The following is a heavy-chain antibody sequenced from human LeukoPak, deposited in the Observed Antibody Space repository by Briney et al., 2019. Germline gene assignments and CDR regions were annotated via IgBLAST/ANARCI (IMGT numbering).Heavy chain of an antibody. J-gene: IGHJ4*02. D-gene: IGHD2-15*01. Sequence: PSETLSLTCTVSGGSISSSYWSWIRQPPGQGLEWIGYISYSGSTNYNPSLKSRVTMSVDTSKNRFSLRLTSVTAADTAVYYCARGYCSGGSCYSPWGQGTLVTVSS. CDR2: ISYSGST. CDR1: GGSISSSY. CDR3: ARGYCSGGSCYSP. V-gene: IGHV4-59*08.